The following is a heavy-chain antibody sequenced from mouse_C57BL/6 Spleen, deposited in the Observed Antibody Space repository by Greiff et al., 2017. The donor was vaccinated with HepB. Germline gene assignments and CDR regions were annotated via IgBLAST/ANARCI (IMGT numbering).Heavy chain of an antibody. Sequence: QVQLQQPGAELVRPGSSVKLSCKASGYTFTSYWMDWVKQRPRQGLEWIGNIYPSDSETHYNQKFKDKATLTVDKSSSTAYMQLSSLTSEDSAVYYCARLDSYGRSCCFDVWGTGTTLTVSS. J-gene: IGHJ1*03. V-gene: IGHV1-61*01. D-gene: IGHD1-1*01. CDR3: ARLDSYGRSCCFDV. CDR1: GYTFTSYW. CDR2: IYPSDSET.